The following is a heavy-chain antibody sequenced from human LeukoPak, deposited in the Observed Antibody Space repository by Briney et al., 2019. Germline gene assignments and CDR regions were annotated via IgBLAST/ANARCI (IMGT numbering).Heavy chain of an antibody. J-gene: IGHJ4*02. CDR2: IYYSGST. CDR1: GGSISSSSYY. D-gene: IGHD6-13*01. CDR3: AREVVAAAGTVDY. Sequence: KPSETLSLTCTVSGGSISSSSYYWGWIRQPPGKGLEWIGSIYYSGSTYYNPSLKSRVTISVDTSKNQFSLILSSVTTADTAVYYCAREVVAAAGTVDYWGQGTLVTVSS. V-gene: IGHV4-39*07.